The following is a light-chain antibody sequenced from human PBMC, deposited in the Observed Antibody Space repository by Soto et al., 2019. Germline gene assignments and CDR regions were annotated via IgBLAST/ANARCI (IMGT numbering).Light chain of an antibody. V-gene: IGKV3D-15*01. J-gene: IGKJ5*01. Sequence: ILFTQSPAPLSWSPRERATLSCRASHGVCSIYLAWYQQKPGQAPRLLIYDASSRATGIPTRFSGSGSGTEFTLTISSLQSEDFAIYFCQHCNNWPITFGQGTRLEIK. CDR3: QHCNNWPIT. CDR2: DAS. CDR1: HGVCSIY.